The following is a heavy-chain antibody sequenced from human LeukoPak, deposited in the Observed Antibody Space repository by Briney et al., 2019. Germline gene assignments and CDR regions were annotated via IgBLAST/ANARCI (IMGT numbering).Heavy chain of an antibody. CDR1: GGFISYYY. D-gene: IGHD2-2*01. J-gene: IGHJ3*02. Sequence: PSETLSLTCTVSGGFISYYYWNWIRQPPGKGLEWIGNIYYSGSTNYNTSLKSRVTISIDTSKNQFSLKLSSVTAADTAVYYCARGDYCSSSSCFLRGFDIWGQGTKVTVSS. CDR3: ARGDYCSSSSCFLRGFDI. CDR2: IYYSGST. V-gene: IGHV4-59*01.